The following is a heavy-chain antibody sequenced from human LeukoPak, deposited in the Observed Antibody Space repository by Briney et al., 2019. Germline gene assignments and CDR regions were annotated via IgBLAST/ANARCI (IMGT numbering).Heavy chain of an antibody. D-gene: IGHD3-3*01. V-gene: IGHV3-30*02. CDR2: IRYDGSNK. CDR1: GFTFSSYG. Sequence: GGSLRLSCAASGFTFSSYGMHWVRQAPGKGLEWVAFIRYDGSNKYYADSVKGRFTISRDNSKDTLYLQMNSLRAEDTAVYHCAKDRGVYDFWSGYSDYWGQGTLVTVSS. J-gene: IGHJ4*02. CDR3: AKDRGVYDFWSGYSDY.